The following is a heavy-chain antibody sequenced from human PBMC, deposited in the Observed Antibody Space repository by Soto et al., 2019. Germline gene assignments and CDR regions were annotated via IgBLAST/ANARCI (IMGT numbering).Heavy chain of an antibody. CDR3: ATYCSGNAYHSGVSY. Sequence: EVQVVETGGGLVKPGESLRLSCAASGFPFSSYSMNWVRQAPGKGLEWLSSISSESYYIYYADSVKGRFTISRDNAKNSLYLQMNSLRAEDTAVYYCATYCSGNAYHSGVSYWGQGTLVTVSS. J-gene: IGHJ4*02. CDR1: GFPFSSYS. V-gene: IGHV3-21*01. CDR2: ISSESYYI. D-gene: IGHD2-15*01.